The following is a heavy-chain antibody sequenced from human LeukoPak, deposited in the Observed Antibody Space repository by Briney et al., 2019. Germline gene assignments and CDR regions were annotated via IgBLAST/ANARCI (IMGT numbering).Heavy chain of an antibody. CDR3: AKDRSYYYGSGSLGGDFDY. CDR1: GYTFTSYD. CDR2: MNPNSGNT. D-gene: IGHD3-10*01. Sequence: ASVKVSCKASGYTFTSYDINWVRQATGQGLEWMGWMNPNSGNTGYAQKFQGRVTITRNTSISTAYMELSSLRSEDTAVYYCAKDRSYYYGSGSLGGDFDYWGQGTLVTVSS. J-gene: IGHJ4*02. V-gene: IGHV1-8*03.